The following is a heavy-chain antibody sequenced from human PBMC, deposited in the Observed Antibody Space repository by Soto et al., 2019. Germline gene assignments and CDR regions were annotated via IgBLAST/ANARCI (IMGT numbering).Heavy chain of an antibody. J-gene: IGHJ6*02. Sequence: GALSICGATSGVPVSVDSRNWVRPARGKGLWWLSCISRSRRYIYYAGSVKGRFTISRDNAKNSLYLQMNGLRAEDASVYYCAREGSYSSATYYYFRINGCGQGITDTVSS. D-gene: IGHD6-25*01. V-gene: IGHV3-21*01. CDR3: AREGSYSSATYYYFRING. CDR2: ISRSRRYI. CDR1: GVPVSVDS.